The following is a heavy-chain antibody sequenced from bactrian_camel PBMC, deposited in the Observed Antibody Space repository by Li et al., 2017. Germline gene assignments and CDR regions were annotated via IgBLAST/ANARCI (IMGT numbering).Heavy chain of an antibody. Sequence: VQLVESGGGSVQSGGSLRLSCVASYTYRSYCMGWFRQAPGKEREGVAATDVDGSAVYADSVKGRFTISRDNAKNTVYLQLNSLKTDDMGMYYCWLPGRWTATYWGQGTQVTVS. CDR1: YTYRSYC. CDR2: TDVDGSA. V-gene: IGHV3S40*01. CDR3: WLPGRWTATY. D-gene: IGHD1*01. J-gene: IGHJ4*01.